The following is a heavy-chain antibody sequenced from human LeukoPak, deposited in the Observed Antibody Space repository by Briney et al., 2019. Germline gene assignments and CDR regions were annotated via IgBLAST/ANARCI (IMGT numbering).Heavy chain of an antibody. V-gene: IGHV1-8*03. J-gene: IGHJ5*02. CDR3: ARAHTKAARVRGNWFDP. Sequence: GASVKVSCKASGYTFTSYDINWVRQATGQGREWMGWMNPNSGNTGYAQKFQGRVTITADETTSTAYMELSSLRSEDTAVYYCARAHTKAARVRGNWFDPWGQGTLVTVSS. CDR1: GYTFTSYD. D-gene: IGHD6-6*01. CDR2: MNPNSGNT.